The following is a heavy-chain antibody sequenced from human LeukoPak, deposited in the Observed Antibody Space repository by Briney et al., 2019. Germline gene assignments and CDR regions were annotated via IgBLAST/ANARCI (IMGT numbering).Heavy chain of an antibody. CDR3: ATDHCTRTNCYEDYYHGMDV. Sequence: ASVKVSCKASGYAFTGYYMHWVRQAPGQGLEWMGWINPNSGGTNYAQEFQGRVTMTRDTSLSTAYMELSRLRSDDTAVYYCATDHCTRTNCYEDYYHGMDVWGQGTTVTVSS. CDR2: INPNSGGT. V-gene: IGHV1-2*02. J-gene: IGHJ6*02. D-gene: IGHD2-2*01. CDR1: GYAFTGYY.